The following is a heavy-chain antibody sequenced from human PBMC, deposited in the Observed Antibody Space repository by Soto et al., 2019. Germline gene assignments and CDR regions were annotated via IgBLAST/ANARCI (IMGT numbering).Heavy chain of an antibody. D-gene: IGHD3-3*01. J-gene: IGHJ5*02. CDR1: GGSIRSGDYY. V-gene: IGHV4-30-4*01. CDR3: ARESYYDFWSGYYYNWFDP. Sequence: SEXLSLTCTVSGGSIRSGDYYWSWIRHPPGNGLEWIGYIYYSGSTYYNPSLKSRVTISVDTSKNQFSLKLSSVTAADTAVYYCARESYYDFWSGYYYNWFDPWGQGTLVTVSS. CDR2: IYYSGST.